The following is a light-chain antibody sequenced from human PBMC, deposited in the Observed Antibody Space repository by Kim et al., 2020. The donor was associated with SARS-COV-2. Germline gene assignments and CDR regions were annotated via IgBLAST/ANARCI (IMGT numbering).Light chain of an antibody. CDR2: GAS. V-gene: IGKV3-20*01. J-gene: IGKJ1*01. CDR3: QQYGSRWT. CDR1: QSVSRGY. Sequence: LSPGERAILSCRVSQSVSRGYIGWYQQRPGQAPRPLIHGASNRATGIPDRFSGSGSGTDFTLTISRLEPEDFAVYYCQQYGSRWTFGQGTKVEIK.